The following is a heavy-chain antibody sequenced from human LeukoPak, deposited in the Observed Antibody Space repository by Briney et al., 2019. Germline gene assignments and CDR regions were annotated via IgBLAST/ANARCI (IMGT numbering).Heavy chain of an antibody. D-gene: IGHD1-26*01. CDR3: ARERSGSLRTFEY. Sequence: PGGSLRLSCAASGFTFSSYWMHWVRQAPGKGLVWVSRINSDGSSTSYADSVKGRFTISRDKSKNTLYLQMNSLRADDTAVYYCARERSGSLRTFEYWGQGTLVTVSS. V-gene: IGHV3-74*01. J-gene: IGHJ4*02. CDR1: GFTFSSYW. CDR2: INSDGSST.